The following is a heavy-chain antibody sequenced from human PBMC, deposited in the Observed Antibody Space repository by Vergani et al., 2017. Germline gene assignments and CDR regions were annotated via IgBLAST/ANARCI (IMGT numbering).Heavy chain of an antibody. CDR2: IRFDGSNT. D-gene: IGHD2-2*01. J-gene: IGHJ6*02. V-gene: IGHV3-30*02. Sequence: QVQLVESGGGVVQPGGSLRLSCAASGFTFNNYSMNWVRQAPGKGLEWVAFIRFDGSNTYYADSLKGRFTISRDNSQNSLYLQMNSLRAEDTAVYYCAKTLLTFSRASGDHYYYDGMDVWGQGTTVTVSS. CDR1: GFTFNNYS. CDR3: AKTLLTFSRASGDHYYYDGMDV.